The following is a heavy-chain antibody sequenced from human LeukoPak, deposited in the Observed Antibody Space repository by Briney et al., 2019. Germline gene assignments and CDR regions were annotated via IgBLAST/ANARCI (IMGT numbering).Heavy chain of an antibody. Sequence: GGSLRLSCAVSGFTFSSYSINWVRQAPGKGLEWVSSISSSSSDIYYADSVKGRFTISRDNAKNSLYLQMNSLRAEDTAVYYCARDGGSCSGGSCYHDSHFDYWGQGTLVTVSS. CDR1: GFTFSSYS. CDR3: ARDGGSCSGGSCYHDSHFDY. D-gene: IGHD2-15*01. CDR2: ISSSSSDI. J-gene: IGHJ4*02. V-gene: IGHV3-21*01.